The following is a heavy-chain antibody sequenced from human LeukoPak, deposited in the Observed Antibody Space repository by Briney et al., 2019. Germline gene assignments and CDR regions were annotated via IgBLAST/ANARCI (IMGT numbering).Heavy chain of an antibody. Sequence: PGGSLRLSCAASGFTFSSYSMNWVRQAPGKGLEWVSSISSSSSYIYYADSVKGRFTISRDNAKNSLYLQVNSLRAEDTAVYYCARDRVFFPFDYWGQGTLVTVSS. J-gene: IGHJ4*02. CDR1: GFTFSSYS. D-gene: IGHD2/OR15-2a*01. CDR3: ARDRVFFPFDY. V-gene: IGHV3-21*01. CDR2: ISSSSSYI.